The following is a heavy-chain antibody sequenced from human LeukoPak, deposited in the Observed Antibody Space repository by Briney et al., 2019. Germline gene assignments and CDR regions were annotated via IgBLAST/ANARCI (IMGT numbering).Heavy chain of an antibody. CDR3: ARDWGGRSAVAGTFDY. V-gene: IGHV3-7*01. CDR1: GFTFSSYW. J-gene: IGHJ4*02. Sequence: GGSLRLSCAASGFTFSSYWMSWVRQAPGKGLEWVANIKQDGSEKYYVDSVKGRFTIPRDNAKNSLYLQMNSLRAEDTAVYYCARDWGGRSAVAGTFDYWGQGTLVTVSS. D-gene: IGHD6-19*01. CDR2: IKQDGSEK.